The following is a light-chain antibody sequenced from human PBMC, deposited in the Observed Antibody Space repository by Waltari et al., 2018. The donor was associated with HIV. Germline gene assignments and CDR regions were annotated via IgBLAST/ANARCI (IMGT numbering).Light chain of an antibody. CDR2: DVS. CDR3: CSYAGSYTFVV. J-gene: IGLJ2*01. Sequence: QSALTQPRAVSASPGQSVTISCTGTSSDVGGYNYVSSYQQHPGKAPKLMIYDVSKRPSGVPDRFSGSKSGNTASLTISGLQAEDEADYYCCSYAGSYTFVVFGGGTKLTVL. V-gene: IGLV2-11*01. CDR1: SSDVGGYNY.